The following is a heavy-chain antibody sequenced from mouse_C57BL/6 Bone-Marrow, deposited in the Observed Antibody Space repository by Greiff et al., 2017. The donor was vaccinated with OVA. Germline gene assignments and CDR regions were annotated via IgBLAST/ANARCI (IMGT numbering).Heavy chain of an antibody. V-gene: IGHV1-64*01. CDR2: IHPNSGST. D-gene: IGHD2-3*01. CDR3: ARNDDYPFAY. J-gene: IGHJ3*01. CDR1: GYTFTSYW. Sequence: QVQLQQSGAELVKPGASVKLSCKASGYTFTSYWMHWVKQRPGQGLEWIGMIHPNSGSTNYNEKFKSKATLTVDKSSSTAYMQLSSLTSEDSAVYYCARNDDYPFAYWGQGTLVTVSA.